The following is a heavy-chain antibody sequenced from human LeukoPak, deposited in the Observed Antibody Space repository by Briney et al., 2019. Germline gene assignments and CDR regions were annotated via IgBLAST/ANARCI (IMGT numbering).Heavy chain of an antibody. CDR2: IYYSGST. J-gene: IGHJ4*02. CDR1: GGSISSYY. D-gene: IGHD5-18*01. Sequence: SETLSLTCTVSGGSISSYYWSWIRQPPGEGLEWIGYIYYSGSTYCNPSLKSRVTMSVDTSKNQFSLRLNSVTAADTAVYYCARSDSYGLVDYWGQGTLVTVSS. V-gene: IGHV4-59*06. CDR3: ARSDSYGLVDY.